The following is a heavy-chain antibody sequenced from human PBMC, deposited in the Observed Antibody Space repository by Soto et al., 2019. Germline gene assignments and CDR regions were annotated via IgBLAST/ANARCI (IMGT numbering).Heavy chain of an antibody. CDR3: ARSGSGRLYNWFDP. CDR1: GFTFSSYA. V-gene: IGHV3-30-3*01. D-gene: IGHD3-10*01. Sequence: PGGSLRLSCAASGFTFSSYAMHWVRQAPGKGLEWVAVISYDGSNKYCADSVKGRFTISRDNSKNTLYLQMNSLRAEDTAVYYCARSGSGRLYNWFDPWGQGTLVTVSS. CDR2: ISYDGSNK. J-gene: IGHJ5*02.